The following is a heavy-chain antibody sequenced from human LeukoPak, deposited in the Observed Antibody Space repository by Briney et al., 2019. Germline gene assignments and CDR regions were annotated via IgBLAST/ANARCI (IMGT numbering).Heavy chain of an antibody. CDR3: AKDRDESSDFDY. CDR1: GFTFSSYG. D-gene: IGHD3-22*01. V-gene: IGHV3-30*02. J-gene: IGHJ4*02. Sequence: GGSLRLSCAASGFTFSSYGMHWVRQAPGKGLEWVAFIRYDGSNKYYADSVKGRFTISRDNSKNTLYLQMNSLRAEGTAVYYCAKDRDESSDFDYWGQGTLVTVSS. CDR2: IRYDGSNK.